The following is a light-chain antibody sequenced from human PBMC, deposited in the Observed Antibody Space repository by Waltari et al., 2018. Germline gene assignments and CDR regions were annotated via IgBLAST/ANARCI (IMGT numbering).Light chain of an antibody. CDR2: DSS. Sequence: EIVFTQSPATLSLSPGERATLSCSASQSFSRYFAWYQQKPGQGPRLRTYDSSNRATGIPARFSGSGSGTDFTLTISSLEPEDFAVYYCHQRSNSWTFGQGTKVEIK. J-gene: IGKJ1*01. CDR3: HQRSNSWT. CDR1: QSFSRY. V-gene: IGKV3-11*01.